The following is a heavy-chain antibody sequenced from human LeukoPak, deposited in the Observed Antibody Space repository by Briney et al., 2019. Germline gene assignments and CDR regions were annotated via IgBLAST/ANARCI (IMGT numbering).Heavy chain of an antibody. CDR3: AKDLGPISWEMATFPYYFDY. Sequence: GGSLRLSCAASGFTFSSYAMSWVRQAPGKGLEGVSAISGSGGSTYYADSVKGRFTISRDNSKNTLYLQMNSLRAEDTAVYYCAKDLGPISWEMATFPYYFDYWGQGTLVTVSS. CDR2: ISGSGGST. CDR1: GFTFSSYA. D-gene: IGHD5-24*01. J-gene: IGHJ4*02. V-gene: IGHV3-23*01.